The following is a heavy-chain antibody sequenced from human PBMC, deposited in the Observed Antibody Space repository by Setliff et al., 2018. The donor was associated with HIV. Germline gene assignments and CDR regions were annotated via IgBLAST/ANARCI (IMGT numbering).Heavy chain of an antibody. Sequence: GGSLRLSCAASGFTFTDYYMSWIRQAPGKGLEWVGRIRSKGNSYATEYAASVKGRFTISRDDSKHTAYLQMNSLKTEDTAVYYCAGWKGDYYDSSGTNGYWGQGTLVTVSS. J-gene: IGHJ4*02. V-gene: IGHV3-73*01. CDR3: AGWKGDYYDSSGTNGY. D-gene: IGHD3-22*01. CDR2: IRSKGNSYAT. CDR1: GFTFTDYY.